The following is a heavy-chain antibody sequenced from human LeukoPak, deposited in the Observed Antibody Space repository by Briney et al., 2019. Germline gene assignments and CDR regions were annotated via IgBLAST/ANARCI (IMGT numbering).Heavy chain of an antibody. J-gene: IGHJ3*02. V-gene: IGHV1-2*02. CDR3: ARDSSGYYNLGGAFDI. Sequence: ASVKVSCKASGYTFTSYDIDWVRQAPGQGLEWMGWINPNSGGTNYAQKFQGRVTMTRDTSISTAYMELSRLRSDDTAVYYCARDSSGYYNLGGAFDIWGHGTMVTVSS. CDR2: INPNSGGT. D-gene: IGHD3-22*01. CDR1: GYTFTSYD.